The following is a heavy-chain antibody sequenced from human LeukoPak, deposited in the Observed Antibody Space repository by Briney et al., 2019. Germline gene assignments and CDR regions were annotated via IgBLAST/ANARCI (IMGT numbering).Heavy chain of an antibody. V-gene: IGHV5-51*01. CDR1: GYSFTSYW. Sequence: GESLKISWKGSGYSFTSYWIGWVRQMPGKGLEWMGIIYPGDSDTRYSPSFQGQVTISADKSISTAYLQWSSLKASDTAMYYCARHLWDYYGSGRTLGMDVWGKGTTVTVSS. CDR3: ARHLWDYYGSGRTLGMDV. D-gene: IGHD3-10*01. CDR2: IYPGDSDT. J-gene: IGHJ6*04.